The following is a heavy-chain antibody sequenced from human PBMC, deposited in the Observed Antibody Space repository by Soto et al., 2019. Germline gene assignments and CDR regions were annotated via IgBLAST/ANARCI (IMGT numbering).Heavy chain of an antibody. Sequence: QVQLVQSGAEVKKPGSSVKVSCKASGGTFSSYAISWVLQAPGQGLEWMGGIIPIFGTADYAQKFKGRVTITADASTSTAYMELSSLRSEDTSVYYCACTVSNYYYYGMDVWGQGTTVTVSS. J-gene: IGHJ6*02. CDR2: IIPIFGTA. D-gene: IGHD2-8*01. V-gene: IGHV1-69*12. CDR3: ACTVSNYYYYGMDV. CDR1: GGTFSSYA.